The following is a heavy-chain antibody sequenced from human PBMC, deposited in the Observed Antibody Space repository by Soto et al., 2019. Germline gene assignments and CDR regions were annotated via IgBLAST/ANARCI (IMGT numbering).Heavy chain of an antibody. J-gene: IGHJ6*02. CDR3: ARPTQPPYDFWSGYYGEDYYYYYGMDV. D-gene: IGHD3-3*01. V-gene: IGHV3-48*02. CDR1: GFTFSSYS. Sequence: GGSLRLSCAASGFTFSSYSMNWVRQAPGKGLEWVSYISSSSSTIYYADSVKGRFTISRGNAKNSLYLQMNSLRDEDTAVYYCARPTQPPYDFWSGYYGEDYYYYYGMDVWGQGTTVTVSS. CDR2: ISSSSSTI.